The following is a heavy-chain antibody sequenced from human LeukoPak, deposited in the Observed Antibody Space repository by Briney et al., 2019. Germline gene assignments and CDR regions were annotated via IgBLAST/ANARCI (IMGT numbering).Heavy chain of an antibody. V-gene: IGHV6-1*01. CDR2: TYYRSKWSV. J-gene: IGHJ5*02. Sequence: PSQTLSLTCAISGDSVSRTGAAWNWIRQSPSRGLGWLGRTYYRSKWSVQYAVSVKSRMTINADTSKNHFSLHLDSVTPEDTAVYYCTRGEKFDTWGQGTLVTVSS. CDR1: GDSVSRTGAA. CDR3: TRGEKFDT.